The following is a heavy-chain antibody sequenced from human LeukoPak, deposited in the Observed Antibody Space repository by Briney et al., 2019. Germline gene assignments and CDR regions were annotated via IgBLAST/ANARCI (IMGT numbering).Heavy chain of an antibody. D-gene: IGHD6-19*01. CDR1: GFTFSSYG. V-gene: IGHV3-49*03. Sequence: PGGSLRLSCAASGFTFSSYGMSWFRQAPGKGLEWVGFIRSRAYGGTTEYAASVKGRFTISRDDSKSIAYLQMNSLKTEDTAVYYCTRDRRAVAGTPSSGYWGQGTLVTVSS. J-gene: IGHJ4*02. CDR2: IRSRAYGGTT. CDR3: TRDRRAVAGTPSSGY.